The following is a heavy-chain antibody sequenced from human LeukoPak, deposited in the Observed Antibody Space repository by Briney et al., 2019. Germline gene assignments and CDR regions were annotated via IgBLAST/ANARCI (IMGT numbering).Heavy chain of an antibody. CDR3: ARLDYGDYGGFVWYFDL. D-gene: IGHD4-17*01. CDR1: GGSISSSSYY. J-gene: IGHJ2*01. CDR2: IYYSGST. Sequence: SETLSLTCTVSGGSISSSSYYWGWIRQPPGKGLEWIGSIYYSGSTYYNPSLKSRFTISVDTGKNQCSLNLSSVTAADTAVYYCARLDYGDYGGFVWYFDLWGRGTLVTVSS. V-gene: IGHV4-39*01.